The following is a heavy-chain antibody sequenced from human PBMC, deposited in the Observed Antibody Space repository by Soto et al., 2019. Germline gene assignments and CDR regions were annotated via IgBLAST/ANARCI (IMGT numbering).Heavy chain of an antibody. V-gene: IGHV4-61*01. J-gene: IGHJ6*02. D-gene: IGHD1-1*01. CDR1: GDCVTGGSHY. CDR3: ARVPAETATIGYYYSYGVDV. Sequence: SETLSLTFTVSGDCVTGGSHYGSWIRQPPWKGLESIGYIFYSENTSYHPSLKSRVTISVDTSKNQFSLKLSSVTAAETALYHSARVPAETATIGYYYSYGVDVWGQGTTVTVYS. CDR2: IFYSENT.